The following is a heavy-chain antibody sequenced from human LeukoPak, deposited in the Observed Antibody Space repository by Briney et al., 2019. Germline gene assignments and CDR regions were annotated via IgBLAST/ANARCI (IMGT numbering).Heavy chain of an antibody. D-gene: IGHD6-13*01. CDR1: GFTFSAYW. V-gene: IGHV3-7*01. Sequence: SRGSLRLSCAASGFTFSAYWMSWVRQAPGKGLEWVANEKQDESEKYYVDSVKGRFTISRDNAKNSLYLQMNSLRAEDTAVYYCAKDQRIAALTDAFDIWGQGTMVTVSS. J-gene: IGHJ3*02. CDR3: AKDQRIAALTDAFDI. CDR2: EKQDESEK.